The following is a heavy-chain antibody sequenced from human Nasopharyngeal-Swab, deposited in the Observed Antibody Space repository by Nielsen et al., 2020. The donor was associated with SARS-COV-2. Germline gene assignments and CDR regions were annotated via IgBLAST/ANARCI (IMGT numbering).Heavy chain of an antibody. CDR3: ARDYYYYDFWSGYSPAQYYYYYYYMDV. D-gene: IGHD3-3*01. CDR1: GFTFSSYG. J-gene: IGHJ6*03. CDR2: ISYDGSNK. Sequence: GESLKISCAASGFTFSSYGMHWVRQAPGKGLEWVAVISYDGSNKYYADSVKGRFTISRDNSKNTLYLQMNSLRAEDTAVYYCARDYYYYDFWSGYSPAQYYYYYYYMDVWGKGTTVTVSS. V-gene: IGHV3-30*03.